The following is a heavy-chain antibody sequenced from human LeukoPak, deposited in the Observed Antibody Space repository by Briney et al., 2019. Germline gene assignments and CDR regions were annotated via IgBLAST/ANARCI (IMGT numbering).Heavy chain of an antibody. D-gene: IGHD4-17*01. CDR1: GXSFSGYY. J-gene: IGHJ4*02. V-gene: IGHV4-34*01. CDR3: ARGRPTVTTLVGPGYGENFDY. Sequence: SETLSLTCAVYGXSFSGYYWSWIRQPPGKGREWIGEINHSGSTNYNPSLRSRVTISVDTSKNQFSLKLSSVTAADTAVYYCARGRPTVTTLVGPGYGENFDYWGQGTLVTVSS. CDR2: INHSGST.